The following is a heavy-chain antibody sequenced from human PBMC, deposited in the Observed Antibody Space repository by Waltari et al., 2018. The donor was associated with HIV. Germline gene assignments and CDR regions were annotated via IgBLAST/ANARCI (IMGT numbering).Heavy chain of an antibody. D-gene: IGHD2-21*02. Sequence: EVQMVESGGGLIQPGGYLRLHCAACGLSFTDYSMNVVRQAPGKGLEWLSYISSGSSNIYYADSVKGRFTISRDNAKTSLYLQMNSLRAEDTAVYYCARVGDRTYAMDVWGQGTTVTVSS. CDR1: GLSFTDYS. J-gene: IGHJ6*02. V-gene: IGHV3-48*04. CDR2: ISSGSSNI. CDR3: ARVGDRTYAMDV.